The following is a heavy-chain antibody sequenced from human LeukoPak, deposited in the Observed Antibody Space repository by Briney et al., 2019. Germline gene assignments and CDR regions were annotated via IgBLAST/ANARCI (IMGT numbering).Heavy chain of an antibody. CDR1: GYTFTGYY. J-gene: IGHJ4*02. CDR3: TLRGYSGYDYFDY. CDR2: IKPNSGGT. V-gene: IGHV1-2*02. D-gene: IGHD5-12*01. Sequence: ASVKVSCKASGYTFTGYYIHWVRQAPGQGLEWMGWIKPNSGGTSYAQKFQGRVTMTRDMSTSTVYMELSSLKTEDTAVYYCTLRGYSGYDYFDYWGQGTLVTVSS.